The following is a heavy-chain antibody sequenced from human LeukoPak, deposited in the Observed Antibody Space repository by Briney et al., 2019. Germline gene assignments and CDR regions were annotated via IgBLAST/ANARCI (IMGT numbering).Heavy chain of an antibody. CDR2: MYLGDSET. D-gene: IGHD6-19*01. CDR1: GYNFNVYW. CDR3: VRHEGSISGWPFDY. V-gene: IGHV5-51*01. J-gene: IGHJ4*02. Sequence: GESLKISCKGSGYNFNVYWIAWVRQMPGKGLEWMGIMYLGDSETRYSPSFQGQVTISADKSISTVFLQWSSLKASDTAMYYCVRHEGSISGWPFDYWGQGTLVTVSS.